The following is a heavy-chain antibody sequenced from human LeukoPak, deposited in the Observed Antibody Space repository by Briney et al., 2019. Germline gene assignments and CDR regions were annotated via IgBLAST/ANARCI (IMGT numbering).Heavy chain of an antibody. CDR1: GFTFSSYA. D-gene: IGHD6-19*01. Sequence: GGSLRLSCAASGFTFSSYAMHWVRQAPGKGLEWVAVISYDGSNKYYADSVKGRFTISRDNSKNTLYLQMNSLRAEDTAVYYCAKPRSGWYDFDYWGQGTLVTVSS. V-gene: IGHV3-30-3*02. CDR2: ISYDGSNK. CDR3: AKPRSGWYDFDY. J-gene: IGHJ4*02.